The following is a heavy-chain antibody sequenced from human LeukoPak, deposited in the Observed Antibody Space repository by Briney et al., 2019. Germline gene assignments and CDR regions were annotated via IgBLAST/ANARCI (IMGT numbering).Heavy chain of an antibody. CDR1: GYTFTSYG. CDR2: ISAYNGNT. D-gene: IGHD5-24*01. Sequence: ASVKVSCTSSGYTFTSYGISWVRQAPGQGLEWMGWISAYNGNTNYAQKLQGRVTMTTDTSTSTAYIELRSLRSHDTAVYYCARVTEMATGGFWFDPWGQGTLVTVSS. V-gene: IGHV1-18*01. J-gene: IGHJ5*02. CDR3: ARVTEMATGGFWFDP.